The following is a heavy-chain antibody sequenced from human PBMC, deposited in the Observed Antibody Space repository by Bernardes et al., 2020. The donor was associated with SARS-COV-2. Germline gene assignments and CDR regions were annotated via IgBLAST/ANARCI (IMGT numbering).Heavy chain of an antibody. CDR1: GFTFRSSA. V-gene: IGHV3-23*01. J-gene: IGHJ1*01. Sequence: GGSLRLSCAASGFTFRSSAMSWVRQAPGTGLEWVSAISGSGGSTYYADSVKGRFTISRDNSKNTLYLQMNSLRAEDTAVYYCAKDLPSGSYYNFYFQHWGQGTLVTVSS. CDR3: AKDLPSGSYYNFYFQH. D-gene: IGHD1-26*01. CDR2: ISGSGGST.